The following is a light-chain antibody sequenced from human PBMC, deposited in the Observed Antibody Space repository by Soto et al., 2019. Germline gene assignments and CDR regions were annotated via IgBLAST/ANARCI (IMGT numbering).Light chain of an antibody. V-gene: IGKV3-15*01. Sequence: EIVLTQSPATLSVSPGERATLSCRASQSVSGNLAWYQQKPGQAPRLLIDGASTRATGIPARFSGRGSGTEFTLIISSLQSEDFAVYYCQQYDNWPRTFGQGTKVEF. CDR3: QQYDNWPRT. CDR1: QSVSGN. J-gene: IGKJ1*01. CDR2: GAS.